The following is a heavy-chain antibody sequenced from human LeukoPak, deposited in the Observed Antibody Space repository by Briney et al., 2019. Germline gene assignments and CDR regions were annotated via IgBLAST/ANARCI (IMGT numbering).Heavy chain of an antibody. D-gene: IGHD2-2*01. J-gene: IGHJ6*03. CDR3: TAMAFVVVPAAIVSYYMDV. V-gene: IGHV3-15*01. CDR2: IKSKTDGGTT. Sequence: PGGSLRLSCAASGFTFSNAWMSWVRQAPGKGLEWVGRIKSKTDGGTTDYAAPVKGRFTISRDDSKNTLYLQMNSLKTEDTAVYYCTAMAFVVVPAAIVSYYMDVWGKGTTVTISS. CDR1: GFTFSNAW.